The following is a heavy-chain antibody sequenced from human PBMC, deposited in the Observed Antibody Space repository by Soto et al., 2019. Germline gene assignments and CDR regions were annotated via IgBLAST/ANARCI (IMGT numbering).Heavy chain of an antibody. CDR2: IYYSGST. J-gene: IGHJ6*02. V-gene: IGHV4-30-2*01. CDR1: CGSISSSGAYS. Sequence: QLQLQESGSGLVKPSETLSLTCVVSCGSISSSGAYSWSWIRQPPGKGLECIGYIYYSGSTYYNPSLKSRVAISLDRSKNQFSLRLNSVTAADTAVYYCARGQQLPGASYYFYYGFDVWGRGTTVTVS. CDR3: ARGQQLPGASYYFYYGFDV. D-gene: IGHD3-10*01.